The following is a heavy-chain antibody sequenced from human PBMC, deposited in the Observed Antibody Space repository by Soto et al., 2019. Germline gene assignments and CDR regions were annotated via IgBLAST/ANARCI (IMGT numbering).Heavy chain of an antibody. CDR2: IYPGDSDT. CDR1: GYSFTSYW. Sequence: GESLKISCKGSGYSFTSYWIGWVRQMPGKGLGWMGIIYPGDSDTRYSPSFQGQVTISADKSISTAYLQWSSLKASDTAMYYCARTAGTTFSYYGMDVWGQGTTVTVSS. J-gene: IGHJ6*02. D-gene: IGHD1-7*01. CDR3: ARTAGTTFSYYGMDV. V-gene: IGHV5-51*01.